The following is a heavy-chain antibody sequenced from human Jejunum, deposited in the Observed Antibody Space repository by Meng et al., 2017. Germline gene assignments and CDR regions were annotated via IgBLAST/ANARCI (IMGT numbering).Heavy chain of an antibody. CDR1: GLTFTNYH. J-gene: IGHJ4*02. V-gene: IGHV1-2*02. Sequence: QWGVEVKEPGASVKVSCKVSGLTFTNYHMNWVRQAHGQGLEWMGWINPASGDTDYAQKFQGRLTMTRDTSISTAYIELVTLTSDDTAVYYCAKGYTVGSYYFDYWGQGTLVTVSS. CDR3: AKGYTVGSYYFDY. D-gene: IGHD2-2*02. CDR2: INPASGDT.